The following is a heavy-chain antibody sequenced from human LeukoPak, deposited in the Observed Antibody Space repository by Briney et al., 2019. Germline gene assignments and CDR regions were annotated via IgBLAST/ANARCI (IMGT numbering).Heavy chain of an antibody. V-gene: IGHV4-34*01. D-gene: IGHD2-21*01. CDR3: ARRHRGVFDY. Sequence: SETLSLTCAVYGGSFSGYYWSWIRQPPGKGLEWIGEIYHSGSTNYNPSLKSRVTISVDKSKNQFSLKLSSVTAADTAVYYCARRHRGVFDYWGQGTLVTVSS. CDR1: GGSFSGYY. CDR2: IYHSGST. J-gene: IGHJ4*02.